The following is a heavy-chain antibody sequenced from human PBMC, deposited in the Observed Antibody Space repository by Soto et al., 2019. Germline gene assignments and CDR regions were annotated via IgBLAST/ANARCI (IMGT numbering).Heavy chain of an antibody. CDR2: IIPILGIA. CDR3: ARLHLGELSFNDY. V-gene: IGHV1-69*02. D-gene: IGHD3-16*02. Sequence: QVQLVQSGAEVKKPGSSVKVSCKASGGTFSSYTISWVRQAPGQGLEWMGRIIPILGIANYAQKFQGRVTITADKSTSTAYMELRSLRSEDTAVYYCARLHLGELSFNDYWGQGTLVTVSS. J-gene: IGHJ4*02. CDR1: GGTFSSYT.